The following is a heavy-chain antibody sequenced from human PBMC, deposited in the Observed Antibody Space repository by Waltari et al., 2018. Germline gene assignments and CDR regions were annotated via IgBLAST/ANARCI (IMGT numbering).Heavy chain of an antibody. J-gene: IGHJ4*02. Sequence: QVQLVQSGAEVKKPGASVKVSCKASGYTFTSYAMHWVRQAPGQRLEWMGWINAGNGNTKYSQEFPGRVTSTRDTSASTAYMELSSLRSEDMAVYYCARGDYKYYFDYWGQGTLVTVSS. CDR1: GYTFTSYA. D-gene: IGHD4-17*01. CDR3: ARGDYKYYFDY. V-gene: IGHV1-3*03. CDR2: INAGNGNT.